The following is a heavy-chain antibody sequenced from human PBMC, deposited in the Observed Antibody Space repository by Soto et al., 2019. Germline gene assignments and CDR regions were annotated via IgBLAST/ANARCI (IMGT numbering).Heavy chain of an antibody. CDR3: AKSAPMDAGDKYYYDF. Sequence: SVKVSCKASGGTFSTFGISWVRQAPGQGLEWMGGIIPFFGTARYSQKFEDIITITADESTNTVYMDLRSLTSEDTAIYYCAKSAPMDAGDKYYYDFWGQGALVTVSS. CDR2: IIPFFGTA. J-gene: IGHJ4*02. V-gene: IGHV1-69*13. CDR1: GGTFSTFG. D-gene: IGHD4-17*01.